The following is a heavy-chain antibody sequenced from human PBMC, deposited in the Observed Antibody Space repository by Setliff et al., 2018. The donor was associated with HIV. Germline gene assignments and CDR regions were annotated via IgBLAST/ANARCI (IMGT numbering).Heavy chain of an antibody. CDR3: ARVVPREVAPGGFDI. Sequence: KASETLSLTCTVSGGSISSYYWNWIRQPPGKGLEWIGYIYSSGSTYYNPSLKSRGTISVDTSKNQFSLKLTSVTAADTAVYFCARVVPREVAPGGFDIWGQGTMVTVSS. V-gene: IGHV4-59*01. J-gene: IGHJ3*02. CDR2: IYSSGST. D-gene: IGHD5-12*01. CDR1: GGSISSYY.